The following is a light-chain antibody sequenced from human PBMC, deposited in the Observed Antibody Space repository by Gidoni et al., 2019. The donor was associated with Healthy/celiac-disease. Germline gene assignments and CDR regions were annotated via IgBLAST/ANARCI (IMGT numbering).Light chain of an antibody. J-gene: IGKJ1*01. CDR1: QSVSSN. Sequence: IVMTQSPATLSVSPGERATLSCRASQSVSSNLAWYQQKPGQAPRLLIYGASTRATGTPARFSGSGSGTEFTLTISSLQSEDFAVYYCQQYNSWPPKTFGQGTKVEIK. V-gene: IGKV3-15*01. CDR3: QQYNSWPPKT. CDR2: GAS.